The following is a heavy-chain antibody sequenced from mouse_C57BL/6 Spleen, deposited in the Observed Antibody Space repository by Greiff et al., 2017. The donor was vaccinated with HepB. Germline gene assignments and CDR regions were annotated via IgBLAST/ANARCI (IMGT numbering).Heavy chain of an antibody. CDR1: GFTFSSYA. D-gene: IGHD3-3*01. Sequence: EVMLVESGGGLVKPGGSLKLSCAASGFTFSSYAMSWVRQTPEKRLEWVATISDGGSYTYYPDNVKGRFTISRDNAKNNLYLQMSHLKSEDTAMYYCARDWGRGAYFDYWGQGTTLTVSS. V-gene: IGHV5-4*01. CDR2: ISDGGSYT. J-gene: IGHJ2*01. CDR3: ARDWGRGAYFDY.